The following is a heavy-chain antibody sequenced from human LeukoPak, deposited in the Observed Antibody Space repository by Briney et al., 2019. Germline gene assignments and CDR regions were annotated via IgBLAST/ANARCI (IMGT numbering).Heavy chain of an antibody. V-gene: IGHV4-59*01. CDR2: IYYSGST. J-gene: IGHJ4*02. CDR3: ARALPSSGSSSDVFDY. CDR1: GGSISSYY. Sequence: SETLSLTCTVSGGSISSYYWSWIRQPPGKGLEWIGYIYYSGSTNYNPSLKSRVTISVDTSKNQFSLKLSSVTAADTAVYYCARALPSSGSSSDVFDYWGQGTRVTVSS. D-gene: IGHD6-19*01.